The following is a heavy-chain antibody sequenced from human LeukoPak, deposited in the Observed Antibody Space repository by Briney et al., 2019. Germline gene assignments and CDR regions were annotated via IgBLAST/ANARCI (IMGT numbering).Heavy chain of an antibody. CDR1: GFTFSSYA. J-gene: IGHJ2*01. D-gene: IGHD3-22*01. CDR2: ISGSGGST. CDR3: AKAGSGYSNWYFDL. V-gene: IGHV3-23*01. Sequence: GGSLRLSCAASGFTFSSYAMSWVRQAPGKGLEWVSAISGSGGSTYYADSVKGRFTISRDNSKNTLYLQMNSLRAEDKAVYYCAKAGSGYSNWYFDLWGRGTLVTVSS.